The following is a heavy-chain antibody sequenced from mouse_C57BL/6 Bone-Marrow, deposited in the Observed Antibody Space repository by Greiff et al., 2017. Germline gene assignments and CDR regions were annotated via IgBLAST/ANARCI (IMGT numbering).Heavy chain of an antibody. CDR3: TALGFAY. CDR1: GFNIKDDY. J-gene: IGHJ3*01. CDR2: IDPENGDT. V-gene: IGHV14-4*01. Sequence: VQLQQSGAELVRPGASVKLSCTASGFNIKDDYMHWVKQRPEQGLEWIGWIDPENGDTAYASKFQGKATISADPSSNTAYLQLSSLTSEDTAVYYCTALGFAYWGQGTLVTVSA.